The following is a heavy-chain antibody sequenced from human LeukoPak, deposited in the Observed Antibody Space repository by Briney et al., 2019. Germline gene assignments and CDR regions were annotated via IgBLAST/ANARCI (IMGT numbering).Heavy chain of an antibody. CDR2: ISSSGSTI. CDR3: ARDVLASNWADAFDI. Sequence: GGSLRLSCAASGFTFSSYEVNWVRQAPGKGLEWVSYISSSGSTIYYADSVKGRFTIPRDNAKNSLYLQMNSLRAEDTAVYYCARDVLASNWADAFDIWGQGTMVTVSS. V-gene: IGHV3-48*03. D-gene: IGHD7-27*01. CDR1: GFTFSSYE. J-gene: IGHJ3*02.